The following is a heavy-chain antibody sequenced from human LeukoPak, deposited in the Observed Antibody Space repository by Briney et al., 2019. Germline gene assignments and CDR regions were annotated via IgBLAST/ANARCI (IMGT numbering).Heavy chain of an antibody. Sequence: SETLSLTCAVYGGSSSGYYWSWIRQPPGKGLEWIGEINHSGSTNYNPSLKSRVTISVDTSKNQFSLKLSSVTAADTALYYCARASHARTTVASGTYYFDYWGQGTLVTVSS. CDR3: ARASHARTTVASGTYYFDY. J-gene: IGHJ4*02. CDR1: GGSSSGYY. CDR2: INHSGST. D-gene: IGHD4-23*01. V-gene: IGHV4-34*01.